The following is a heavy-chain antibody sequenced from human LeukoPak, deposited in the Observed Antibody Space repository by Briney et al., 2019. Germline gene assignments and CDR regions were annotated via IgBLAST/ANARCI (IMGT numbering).Heavy chain of an antibody. CDR3: ARDIAARAYYYYYYMDV. CDR2: IIPIFGTA. J-gene: IGHJ6*03. Sequence: SVKVSCKASGYTFTDYYIHWVRQAPGQGLEWMGGIIPIFGTANYAQKFQGRVTITADKSTSTAYMELSSLRSEDTAVYYCARDIAARAYYYYYYMDVWGKGTTVTVSS. D-gene: IGHD6-6*01. CDR1: GYTFTDYY. V-gene: IGHV1-69*06.